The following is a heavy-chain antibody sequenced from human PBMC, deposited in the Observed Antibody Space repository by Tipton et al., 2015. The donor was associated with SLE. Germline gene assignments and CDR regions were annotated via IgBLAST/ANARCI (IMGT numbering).Heavy chain of an antibody. Sequence: SLRLSCAASGFTFSSYWMHWVRQAPGKGLVWVSRINSDGSSTSYADSVKGRFTISRDNAKNTLYLQMNGLRAEDTAVYFCARDPWDFWSGYGVDYWGQGTLVTVSS. CDR2: INSDGSST. J-gene: IGHJ4*02. V-gene: IGHV3-74*01. CDR3: ARDPWDFWSGYGVDY. CDR1: GFTFSSYW. D-gene: IGHD3-3*01.